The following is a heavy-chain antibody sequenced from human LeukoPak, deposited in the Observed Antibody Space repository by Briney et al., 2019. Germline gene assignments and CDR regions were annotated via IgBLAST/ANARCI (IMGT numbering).Heavy chain of an antibody. CDR1: GGSISTNSYY. V-gene: IGHV4-39*07. D-gene: IGHD3-9*01. CDR2: IYYTGST. Sequence: SETLSLTCTVSGGSISTNSYYWGWIRQPPGKGLKWIGSIYYTGSTFYNPSLKSRVTISVDTSKNQFSLKLSSVTAADTAVYYCATLRYANWFDPWGQGTLVTVSS. J-gene: IGHJ5*02. CDR3: ATLRYANWFDP.